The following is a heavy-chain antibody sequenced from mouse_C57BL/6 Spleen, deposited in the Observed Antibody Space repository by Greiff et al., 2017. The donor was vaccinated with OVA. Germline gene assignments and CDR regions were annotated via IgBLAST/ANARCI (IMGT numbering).Heavy chain of an antibody. D-gene: IGHD1-1*01. Sequence: VQLQQSGAELAKPGASVKLSCKASGYTFTSYWMHWVKQRPGQGLEWIGYINPSSGYTKYNQKFKDKATLTADKSSSTAYMQLSSLTDEDAAVYYCAREDYGSRVFAYWGQGTLVTVSA. J-gene: IGHJ3*01. V-gene: IGHV1-7*01. CDR3: AREDYGSRVFAY. CDR2: INPSSGYT. CDR1: GYTFTSYW.